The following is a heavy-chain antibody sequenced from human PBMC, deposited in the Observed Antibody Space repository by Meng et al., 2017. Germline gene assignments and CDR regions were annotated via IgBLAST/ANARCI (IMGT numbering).Heavy chain of an antibody. V-gene: IGHV3-74*01. CDR3: LDEAPRSDY. D-gene: IGHD1-1*01. CDR1: GFNFNNYW. Sequence: EVPVVGARGGLVHPGGSLSLSCAASGFNFNNYWMHWVRQVPGKGLVWVSRISGDGSITNYADSVKGRFTISRDNAKNTMSLHMHSTSPEDTAVYYCLDEAPRSDYWGQGSLVTVSS. CDR2: ISGDGSIT. J-gene: IGHJ4*02.